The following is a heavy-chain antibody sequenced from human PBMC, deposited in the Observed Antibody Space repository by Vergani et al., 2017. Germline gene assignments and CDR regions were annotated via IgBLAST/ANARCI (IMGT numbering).Heavy chain of an antibody. D-gene: IGHD4-17*01. J-gene: IGHJ4*02. V-gene: IGHV5-51*01. CDR1: GYSFTNYW. CDR2: IDSDT. Sequence: EVQLVQSGAAVKKPGESLKISCKGSGYSFTNYWIGWVRQMPGKGLEWMGIIDSDTRYSPSFQGQVTISVDMSISTAYLQWSSLKASDTAMYYCARQDGASLYYFDFWGQGTLVTVSS. CDR3: ARQDGASLYYFDF.